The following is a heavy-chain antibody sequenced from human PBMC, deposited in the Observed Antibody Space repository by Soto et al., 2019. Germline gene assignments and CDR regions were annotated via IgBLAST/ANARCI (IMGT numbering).Heavy chain of an antibody. V-gene: IGHV3-23*01. CDR2: ISPSGDSP. D-gene: IGHD6-19*01. J-gene: IGHJ3*02. Sequence: GGSLRLSCAASGFSFYSYAMNWVRQAPGQGPEWVSTISPSGDSPFYAASVEGRFTISRDNIKNTLNLQMNSLRVDDTATYYCARRGGSGWGPFDIWGQGTIVTVSS. CDR3: ARRGGSGWGPFDI. CDR1: GFSFYSYA.